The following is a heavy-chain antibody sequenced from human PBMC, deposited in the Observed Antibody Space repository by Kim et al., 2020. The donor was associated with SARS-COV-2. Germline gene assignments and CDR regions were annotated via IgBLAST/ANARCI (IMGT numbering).Heavy chain of an antibody. Sequence: SETLSLTCNVSGSSISRGNWWGWIRQSPGKGLEWIAHIYSSGSTSLNPSLMGRVTMSVDASKHQFSLALKSVTAIDTAVYYCATLDAGSYFVSWGQGTLVTVSS. CDR1: GSSISRGNW. V-gene: IGHV4-28*01. J-gene: IGHJ4*02. D-gene: IGHD1-26*01. CDR2: IYSSGST. CDR3: ATLDAGSYFVS.